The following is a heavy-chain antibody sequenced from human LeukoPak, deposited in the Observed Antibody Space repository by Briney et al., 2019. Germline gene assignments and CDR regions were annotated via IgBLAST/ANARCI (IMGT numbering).Heavy chain of an antibody. J-gene: IGHJ5*02. V-gene: IGHV4-39*01. CDR3: APWSTGGSRGSWFGP. Sequence: SETLSLTCTVSGGSISSSSYYWGWIRQPPGKGLEWIGIIYYSGSTYYTPSLKSRVTISVDTSKNQFPLKLSSVAAADTAIYYCAPWSTGGSRGSWFGPWGQGTLATVSS. CDR2: IYYSGST. D-gene: IGHD1-26*01. CDR1: GGSISSSSYY.